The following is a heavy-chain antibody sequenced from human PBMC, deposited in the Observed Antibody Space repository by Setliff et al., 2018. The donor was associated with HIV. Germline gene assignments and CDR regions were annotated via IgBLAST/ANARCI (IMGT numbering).Heavy chain of an antibody. CDR2: IDWDDDK. V-gene: IGHV2-70*12. D-gene: IGHD5-18*01. CDR3: AHSPRRGYGYASFYYHYYYMDV. Sequence: SGPTLVNPTQTLTLTCTFSGFSLSTSVMCVNWIRQPPGKALEWLARIDWDDDKYYSTSLKTRLTISKDTSKNQVVLKMANMDPVDTATYYCAHSPRRGYGYASFYYHYYYMDVWGKGTTVTVSS. J-gene: IGHJ6*03. CDR1: GFSLSTSVMC.